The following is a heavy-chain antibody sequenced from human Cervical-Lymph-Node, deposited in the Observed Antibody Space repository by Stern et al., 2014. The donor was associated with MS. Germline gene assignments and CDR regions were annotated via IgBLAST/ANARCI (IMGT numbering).Heavy chain of an antibody. J-gene: IGHJ6*02. CDR1: GKTFTRYY. D-gene: IGHD2-2*02. V-gene: IGHV1-2*06. CDR2: IHPTFCGP. Sequence: QVQLVQSGPEMQQPGASVKISFQVSGKTFTRYYIHLVRQAPGPGLALMCRIHPTFCGPPYAPKFRDRVTMTGDTSISTAYMELIRLTPDDTAVYYCAQDFDCTSTSCYTRHYYYNALDVWGQGTTVTVSS. CDR3: AQDFDCTSTSCYTRHYYYNALDV.